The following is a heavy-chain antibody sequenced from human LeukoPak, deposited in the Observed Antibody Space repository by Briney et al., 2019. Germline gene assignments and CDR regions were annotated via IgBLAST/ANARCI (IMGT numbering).Heavy chain of an antibody. CDR3: ARAGNYYYSSGYYSHFDY. CDR2: VYHSGST. V-gene: IGHV4-59*01. D-gene: IGHD3-22*01. CDR1: GASISSEY. Sequence: SETLSLTCTVSGASISSEYWNWIRQPPGKGLEWIGHVYHSGSTNYNPSLKSRVTISVDTSKNQFSLKLSSVTAADTAVYYCARAGNYYYSSGYYSHFDYWGQGTLVTVSS. J-gene: IGHJ4*02.